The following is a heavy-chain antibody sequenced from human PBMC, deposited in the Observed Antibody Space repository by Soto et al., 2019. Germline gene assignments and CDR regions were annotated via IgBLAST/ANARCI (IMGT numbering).Heavy chain of an antibody. CDR1: GYTFTSYG. Sequence: ASVKVSCKASGYTFTSYGISGVLQSPGQGLEWMGWISAYNGNTNYAQKLQGRVTMTTDTSTSTAYMELRSLRSDDTAVYYCAREDIVATRGSDYWGQGTLVTVSS. V-gene: IGHV1-18*04. D-gene: IGHD5-12*01. J-gene: IGHJ4*02. CDR2: ISAYNGNT. CDR3: AREDIVATRGSDY.